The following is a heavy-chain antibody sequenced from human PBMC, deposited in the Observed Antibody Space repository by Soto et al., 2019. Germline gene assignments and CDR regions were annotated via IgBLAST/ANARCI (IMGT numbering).Heavy chain of an antibody. CDR1: GGSISSGGYY. Sequence: QVQLQESGPGLVKPSQTLSLTCTVSGGSISSGGYYWSWIRQHPGKGLERIGSIYYSGSTYYYPSLKSRVTIAVDTSKNQFSLKLSSVSAANTAVYYCAGGGDCTNGVCSREDYWGQGTLVTVSS. D-gene: IGHD2-8*01. CDR3: AGGGDCTNGVCSREDY. J-gene: IGHJ4*02. CDR2: IYYSGST. V-gene: IGHV4-31*03.